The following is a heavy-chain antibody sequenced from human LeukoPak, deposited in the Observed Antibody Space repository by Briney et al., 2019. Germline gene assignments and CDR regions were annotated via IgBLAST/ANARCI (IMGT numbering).Heavy chain of an antibody. CDR3: APDGAWFAS. CDR1: GFTFSDDY. V-gene: IGHV3-11*01. D-gene: IGHD5-24*01. CDR2: INIGGTNT. Sequence: GGSLRLSCVASGFTFSDDYMSWIRQAPGKGLEWLSYINIGGTNTHYADSVNGRFTISRDNAKKSLCRQMNNSRAQRTAVYYDAPDGAWFASWGQRCLATVSS. J-gene: IGHJ5*02.